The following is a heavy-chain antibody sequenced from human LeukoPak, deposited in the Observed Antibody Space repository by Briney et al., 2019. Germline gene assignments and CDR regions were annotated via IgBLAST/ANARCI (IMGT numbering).Heavy chain of an antibody. V-gene: IGHV3-20*04. Sequence: PGGFLRLSCTASGFIFDDYGMTWVRQAPGKGLEWVSGINWNGGSTGYADSVKGRFIISRDNAKNSLYLQMNSLRAEDTALYYCARGSEYSGYDFGSSVSKGDYWGQGTLVTVSS. CDR1: GFIFDDYG. CDR2: INWNGGST. CDR3: ARGSEYSGYDFGSSVSKGDY. J-gene: IGHJ4*02. D-gene: IGHD5-12*01.